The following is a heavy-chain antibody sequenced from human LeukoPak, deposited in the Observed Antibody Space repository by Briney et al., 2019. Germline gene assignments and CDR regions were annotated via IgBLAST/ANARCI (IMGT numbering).Heavy chain of an antibody. CDR1: GGSISSGGYH. CDR3: ARWGYNSSSSVNWFDP. Sequence: SETLSLTCTVSGGSISSGGYHWSWIRQHPGKGLEWIGYIYYSGSTYYNPSLKSRVTISVDTSKNQFSLKLSSVTAADTAVYYCARWGYNSSSSVNWFDPWGQGTLVTVSS. J-gene: IGHJ5*02. V-gene: IGHV4-31*03. D-gene: IGHD6-6*01. CDR2: IYYSGST.